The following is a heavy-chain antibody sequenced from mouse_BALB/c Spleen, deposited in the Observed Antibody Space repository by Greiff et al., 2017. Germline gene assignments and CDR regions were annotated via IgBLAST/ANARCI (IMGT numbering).Heavy chain of an antibody. D-gene: IGHD2-14*01. V-gene: IGHV2-6-7*01. Sequence: VQLQESGPGLVAPSQSLSITCTVSGFSLTGYGVNWVRQPPGKGLEWLGMIWGDGSTDYNSALKSRLSISKDNSKSQVFLKMNSLQTDDTARYYCARASYRYDERENAMDYWGQGTSVTVSS. CDR1: GFSLTGYG. J-gene: IGHJ4*01. CDR3: ARASYRYDERENAMDY. CDR2: IWGDGST.